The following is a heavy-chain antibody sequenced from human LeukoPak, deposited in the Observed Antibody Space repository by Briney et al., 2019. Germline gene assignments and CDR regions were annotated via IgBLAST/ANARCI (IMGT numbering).Heavy chain of an antibody. V-gene: IGHV3-30*04. CDR2: ISYDGSNK. Sequence: GGSLRLSCAASGFTFSSYAMHWVRQAPGKGLEWVAVISYDGSNKYYADSVKGRFTISRDNSKNTLYLQMNSLRAEDTAVYYCARDSKRITMIKYWGQGTLVTVSS. D-gene: IGHD3-22*01. CDR1: GFTFSSYA. J-gene: IGHJ4*01. CDR3: ARDSKRITMIKY.